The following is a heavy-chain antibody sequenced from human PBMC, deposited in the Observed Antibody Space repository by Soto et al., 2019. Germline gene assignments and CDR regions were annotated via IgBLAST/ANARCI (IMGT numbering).Heavy chain of an antibody. CDR3: ASTYCGGDCLWDTRGGFGY. CDR2: ISYDGSNE. V-gene: IGHV3-30*03. CDR1: GFTFSSYA. Sequence: PGGSLRLSCAASGFTFSSYAMHWVRQAPGKGLEWVAAISYDGSNEYYADSVKGRFTISRDNSKNTLYLQMNSLRAEDTAVYYCASTYCGGDCLWDTRGGFGYWGQGTLVTVSS. J-gene: IGHJ4*02. D-gene: IGHD2-21*02.